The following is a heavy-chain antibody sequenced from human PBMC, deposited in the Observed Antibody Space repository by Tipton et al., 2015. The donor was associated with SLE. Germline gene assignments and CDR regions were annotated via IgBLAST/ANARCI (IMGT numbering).Heavy chain of an antibody. J-gene: IGHJ4*02. V-gene: IGHV1-18*01. D-gene: IGHD6-19*01. Sequence: QLVQSGAEVKKPGASVKVSCKASGYIFTSYGISWVRQAPGQGLEWMGWISAYNGNTNYAQKLQGRVTMTTDTSTSTAYMELRSLRSDDTAVYYCARATCAARYSSGWYDYWGQGTLVTVSS. CDR1: GYIFTSYG. CDR3: ARATCAARYSSGWYDY. CDR2: ISAYNGNT.